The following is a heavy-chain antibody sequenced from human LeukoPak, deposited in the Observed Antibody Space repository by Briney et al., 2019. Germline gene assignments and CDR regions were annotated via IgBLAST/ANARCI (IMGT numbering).Heavy chain of an antibody. Sequence: PGGSLRLSCAASEFTFYNYSMSWVRQSPGQGLEWVSSISTGDRNIYYTDSVRGRFTISRDNGTDSLFLQLQSLRAEDTAIYYCARGGAVAGSTADYWGQGTLVTVSS. CDR1: EFTFYNYS. V-gene: IGHV3-21*01. J-gene: IGHJ4*02. D-gene: IGHD6-13*01. CDR2: ISTGDRNI. CDR3: ARGGAVAGSTADY.